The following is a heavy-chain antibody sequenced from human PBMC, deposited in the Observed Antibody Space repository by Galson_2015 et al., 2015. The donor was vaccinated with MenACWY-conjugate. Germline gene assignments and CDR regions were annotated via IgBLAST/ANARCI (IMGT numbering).Heavy chain of an antibody. CDR1: GFIFNTYW. D-gene: IGHD1-26*01. V-gene: IGHV3-74*01. CDR3: AKTRGASFYFDS. CDR2: INPGGSST. J-gene: IGHJ4*02. Sequence: SLRLSCAASGFIFNTYWMHWVRQAPGKGLVWVSRINPGGSSTTYADSVKDRFIISRDNAKNTLYLQMNSLRPEDTAVFYCAKTRGASFYFDSWGQGTLVTVSS.